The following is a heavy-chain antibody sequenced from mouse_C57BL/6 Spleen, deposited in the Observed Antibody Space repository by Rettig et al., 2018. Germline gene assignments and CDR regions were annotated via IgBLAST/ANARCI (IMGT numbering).Heavy chain of an antibody. CDR2: IYPRSGNT. D-gene: IGHD3-2*02. CDR1: GYTFTSYG. CDR3: ARVLDSSGYDAMDY. J-gene: IGHJ4*01. Sequence: QVQLQQSGAELARPGASVKLSCKASGYTFTSYGISWVKQRTGQGLEWIGEIYPRSGNTYYNEQFKGKATLTADKSSSTAYMELRSLTSEDSAVYFCARVLDSSGYDAMDYWGQGTSVTVSS. V-gene: IGHV1-81*01.